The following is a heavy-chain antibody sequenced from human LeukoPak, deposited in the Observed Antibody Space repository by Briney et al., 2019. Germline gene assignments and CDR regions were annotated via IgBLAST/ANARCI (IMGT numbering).Heavy chain of an antibody. J-gene: IGHJ3*02. CDR3: ARGWVLVATKAFDI. Sequence: SETLSLTCTVSGGSISSSSYYWGWIRQPPGKGLEWIGSIYYSGSTYYNPSLKSRVTISVDTSKNQFSLKLSSVTAADTAVYYCARGWVLVATKAFDIWGQGTMVTVSS. CDR2: IYYSGST. D-gene: IGHD2-15*01. CDR1: GGSISSSSYY. V-gene: IGHV4-39*01.